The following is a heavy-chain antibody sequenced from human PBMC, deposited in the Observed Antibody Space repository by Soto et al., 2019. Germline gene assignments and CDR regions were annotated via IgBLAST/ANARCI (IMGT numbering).Heavy chain of an antibody. J-gene: IGHJ5*02. Sequence: GGSLLLSSYAAGCMFGTYLMSWVRQAPGKGLEWVSYISSSGSTIYYADSVKGRFTISRDNAKNSLYLQMNSLRAEDTAVYYCASSKPWGQGTLVTVSS. V-gene: IGHV3-11*01. CDR2: ISSSGSTI. CDR3: ASSKP. CDR1: GCMFGTYL.